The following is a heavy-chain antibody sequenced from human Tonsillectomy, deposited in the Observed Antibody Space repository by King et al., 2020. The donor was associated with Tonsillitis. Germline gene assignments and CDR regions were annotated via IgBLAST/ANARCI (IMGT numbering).Heavy chain of an antibody. CDR1: GLTFSNYA. CDR2: INPSGEST. J-gene: IGHJ4*02. D-gene: IGHD1-14*01. Sequence: VQLVESGGGLVQPGGSLRLSCAASGLTFSNYAMTWVRQAPGKGLEWVSAINPSGESTYYADSVKGRFTISRDNSKNTLYLQMDSLRAEDTALYYCAKVTYHNYFDYWGQGTLVTVSS. CDR3: AKVTYHNYFDY. V-gene: IGHV3-23*04.